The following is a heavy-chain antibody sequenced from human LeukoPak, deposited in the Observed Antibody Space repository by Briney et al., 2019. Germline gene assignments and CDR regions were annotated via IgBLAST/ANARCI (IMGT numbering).Heavy chain of an antibody. CDR1: GGSFSGYY. CDR3: ARGLRYYYGSGSRSNWFDP. J-gene: IGHJ5*02. V-gene: IGHV4-34*01. D-gene: IGHD3-10*01. CDR2: INHSGST. Sequence: PSETLSLSCAVYGGSFSGYYWSWIRQPAGKGLEWIGEINHSGSTNYNPSVKSRVTISVDTSKNQFSLKLSSVTAADTAVYYCARGLRYYYGSGSRSNWFDPWGQGTLVTVSS.